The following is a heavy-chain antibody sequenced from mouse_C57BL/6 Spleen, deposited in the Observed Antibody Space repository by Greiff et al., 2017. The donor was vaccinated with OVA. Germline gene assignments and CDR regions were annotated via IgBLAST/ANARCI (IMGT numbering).Heavy chain of an antibody. CDR2: INPNNGGT. CDR1: GYTFTDYN. J-gene: IGHJ4*01. D-gene: IGHD2-1*01. Sequence: VHVKQSGPELVKPGASVKIPCKASGYTFTDYNMDWVKQSHGKSLEWIGDINPNNGGTIYNQKFKGKATLTVDKSSSTAYMELRSLTSEDTAVYYCARYGNLYYYAMDYWGQGTSVTVSS. CDR3: ARYGNLYYYAMDY. V-gene: IGHV1-18*01.